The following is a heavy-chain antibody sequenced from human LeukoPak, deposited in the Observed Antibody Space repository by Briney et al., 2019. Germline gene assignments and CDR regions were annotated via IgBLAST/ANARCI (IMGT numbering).Heavy chain of an antibody. J-gene: IGHJ3*02. CDR2: MNPNSGNT. D-gene: IGHD3-22*01. Sequence: ASVKVSCKASGYTFTGYYMHWVRQAPGQGLEWMGWMNPNSGNTGYAQKFQGRVTMTRNTSISTAYMELSSLRSEDTAVYYCATRIRQATYYYDSSAIYAFDIWAQGTMVTVSS. CDR1: GYTFTGYY. V-gene: IGHV1-8*02. CDR3: ATRIRQATYYYDSSAIYAFDI.